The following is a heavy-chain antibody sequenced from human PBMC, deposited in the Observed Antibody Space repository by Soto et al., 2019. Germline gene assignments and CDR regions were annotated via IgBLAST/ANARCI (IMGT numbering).Heavy chain of an antibody. CDR3: ARANTLPPPRELLKGGWFDP. V-gene: IGHV4-31*02. Sequence: SETLSLTCTVSGGSISSGGYYWSWIRQHPGKGLEWIGYIYYSGSTYYNPSLKSRVTITVDTSKNQFSLKLSSVTAADTAVYYCARANTLPPPRELLKGGWFDPWGQGTLVTVSS. J-gene: IGHJ5*02. CDR2: IYYSGST. D-gene: IGHD1-26*01. CDR1: GGSISSGGYY.